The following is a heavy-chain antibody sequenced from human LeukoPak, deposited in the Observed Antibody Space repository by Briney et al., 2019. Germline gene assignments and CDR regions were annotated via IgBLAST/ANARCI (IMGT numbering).Heavy chain of an antibody. CDR2: INPSGGST. CDR1: GYTFTSYY. V-gene: IGHV1-46*01. J-gene: IGHJ4*02. CDR3: ASPDYYDSSGYYYPLDY. Sequence: ASVKVSCKASGYTFTSYYMHWVRQAPGQGLEWMGIINPSGGSTSYAQKFRGRVTMTRDTSTSTVYMELSSLRSEDTAVYYCASPDYYDSSGYYYPLDYWGQGALVTVSS. D-gene: IGHD3-22*01.